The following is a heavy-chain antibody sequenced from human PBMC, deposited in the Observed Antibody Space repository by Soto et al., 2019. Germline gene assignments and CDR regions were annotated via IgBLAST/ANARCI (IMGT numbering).Heavy chain of an antibody. D-gene: IGHD5-18*01. CDR3: GRGRWRYSYGYWFDP. CDR1: GGSFSGYY. CDR2: INHSGST. J-gene: IGHJ5*02. V-gene: IGHV4-34*01. Sequence: PSETLSLTCAVYGGSFSGYYWSWIRQPPGKGLEWIGEINHSGSTNYNPSLKSRVTISVDTSKNQFSLKLSSVTAADTAVYYCGRGRWRYSYGYWFDPWGQGTLVTVSS.